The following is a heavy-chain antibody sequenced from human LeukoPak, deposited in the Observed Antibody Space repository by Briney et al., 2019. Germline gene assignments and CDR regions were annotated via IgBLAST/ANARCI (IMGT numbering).Heavy chain of an antibody. D-gene: IGHD3-22*01. V-gene: IGHV4-39*01. CDR3: ARHATYYYDSSGYPFDY. CDR2: IYYSGST. CDR1: GGSISSSSYY. J-gene: IGHJ4*02. Sequence: SETLSLTCTVSGGSISSSSYYWGWIRQPPGTGLEWIGSIYYSGSTYYNPSLKSRVTISVDTSKNQFSLKLSSVTAADTAVYYCARHATYYYDSSGYPFDYWGQGTLVTVSS.